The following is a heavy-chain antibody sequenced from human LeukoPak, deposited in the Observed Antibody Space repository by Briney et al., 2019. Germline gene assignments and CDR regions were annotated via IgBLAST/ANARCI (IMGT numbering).Heavy chain of an antibody. CDR3: ARVLSLDYGDLYFDY. J-gene: IGHJ4*02. V-gene: IGHV4-59*01. Sequence: ETLSLTCTVSGGSISGYYWSWIRQPPGRGLEWIGYIDYSGSTNYNPSLKSRVTISEDTSKNQLSLKLSSVTAADTAVYYCARVLSLDYGDLYFDYWGQGTLVTVSS. D-gene: IGHD4-17*01. CDR2: IDYSGST. CDR1: GGSISGYY.